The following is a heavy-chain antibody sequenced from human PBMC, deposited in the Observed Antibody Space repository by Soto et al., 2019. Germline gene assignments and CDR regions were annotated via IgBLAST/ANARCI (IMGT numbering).Heavy chain of an antibody. CDR1: GFTFTSSA. Sequence: QMQLVQSGPEVKKPGTSVKVSCKASGFTFTSSAMQWVRQARGQRLEWIGWIVVGSGNTNYAQKFQERVTITRDMSTSTADMELSSLRSEDTAVYYCAAKPYYYGSGSYQVDIWGQGTMVTVSS. V-gene: IGHV1-58*02. D-gene: IGHD3-10*01. CDR3: AAKPYYYGSGSYQVDI. J-gene: IGHJ3*02. CDR2: IVVGSGNT.